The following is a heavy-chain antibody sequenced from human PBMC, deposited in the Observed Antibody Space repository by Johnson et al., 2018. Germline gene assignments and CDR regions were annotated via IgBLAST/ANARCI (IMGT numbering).Heavy chain of an antibody. V-gene: IGHV3-11*01. J-gene: IGHJ1*01. D-gene: IGHD3-22*01. CDR3: TRPPTYYYDSSGYFQH. CDR2: ISGSGSSI. CDR1: GFTFSDYY. Sequence: VQLVESGGGLVKXGGSLRLSCAASGFTFSDYYMSWIRQAPGKGLEWVSYISGSGSSISYADAVKGRFVISRDNAKNSLYLQMNSLRAEDTAGYYCTRPPTYYYDSSGYFQHWGQGTLVTVSS.